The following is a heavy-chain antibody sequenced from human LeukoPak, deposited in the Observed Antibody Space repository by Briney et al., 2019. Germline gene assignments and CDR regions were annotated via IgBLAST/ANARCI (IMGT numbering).Heavy chain of an antibody. CDR1: GGSLGSNY. D-gene: IGHD3-10*01. Sequence: SETLSLTCTVSGGSLGSNYWTWIRQPAGKGLEWIGDIYTSGNTNYNPSLKTRVTMSVNTSENQFSLKLTSVTAADTVVYYCATYFITGRAFDSWGQGTLVTVSS. CDR3: ATYFITGRAFDS. V-gene: IGHV4-4*07. J-gene: IGHJ4*02. CDR2: IYTSGNT.